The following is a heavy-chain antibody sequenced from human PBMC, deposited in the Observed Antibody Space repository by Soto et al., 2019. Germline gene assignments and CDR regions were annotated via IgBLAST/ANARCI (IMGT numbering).Heavy chain of an antibody. Sequence: GGSLRLSCAASAFTFSSYAMSWVRQAQGQGLEWVSAISGSGGSTYYADSVKGRFTISRDNSKNNLYLQMHSPRAEDTAVYYSATDRGYSYGWDYFDYWGQGTLVTVSS. CDR2: ISGSGGST. CDR3: ATDRGYSYGWDYFDY. V-gene: IGHV3-23*01. J-gene: IGHJ4*02. D-gene: IGHD5-18*01. CDR1: AFTFSSYA.